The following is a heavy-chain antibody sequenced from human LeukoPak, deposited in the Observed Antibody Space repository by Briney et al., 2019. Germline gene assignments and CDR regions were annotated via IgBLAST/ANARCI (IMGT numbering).Heavy chain of an antibody. D-gene: IGHD3-16*01. CDR1: GFTFSSYA. V-gene: IGHV3-30*04. Sequence: GGSLRLSCAASGFTFSSYAMHWVRQAPGKGLEWVAVISYDGSNKYYADSVKGRFTISRDNSKNTLYLQMNSLRAEDTAVYYCARDVGGYSGQGTLVTVSS. CDR3: ARDVGGY. J-gene: IGHJ4*02. CDR2: ISYDGSNK.